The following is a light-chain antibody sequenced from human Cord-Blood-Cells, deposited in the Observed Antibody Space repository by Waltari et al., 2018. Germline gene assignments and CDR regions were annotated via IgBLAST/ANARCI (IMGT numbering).Light chain of an antibody. CDR2: GAS. Sequence: EIVLTQSPGTLPLSPGERATLSCRASQSVSSSYLAWYQQRPGQAPRVLIYGASSRATGIPDRFSGSGSGTDFTLTSSRLEPEDFAVYYCQQYGSSPWTFGQGTKVEIK. V-gene: IGKV3-20*01. CDR1: QSVSSSY. J-gene: IGKJ1*01. CDR3: QQYGSSPWT.